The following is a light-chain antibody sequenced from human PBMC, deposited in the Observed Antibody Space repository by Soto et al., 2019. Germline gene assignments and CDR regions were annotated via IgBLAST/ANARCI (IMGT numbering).Light chain of an antibody. J-gene: IGKJ1*01. CDR2: AVS. CDR1: QGIKND. Sequence: DIQMTQSPSSLSASVGDGVTIACRASQGIKNDLAWYQQKPGKAPKRLIYAVSSLQSEVPSRFSGSGSGTEFTLTISSLQPEDVATYYCLQHHSYPQTFGQGTKVDI. V-gene: IGKV1-17*01. CDR3: LQHHSYPQT.